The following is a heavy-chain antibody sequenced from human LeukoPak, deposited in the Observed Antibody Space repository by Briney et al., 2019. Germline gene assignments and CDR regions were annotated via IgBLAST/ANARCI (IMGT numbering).Heavy chain of an antibody. D-gene: IGHD1-26*01. CDR2: IIPIFGIA. CDR3: ARVVSWDAAYGFDYYYGMDV. Sequence: ASVKVSCKASGGTFSSYAISWVRQAPGQGLEWMGRIIPIFGIANYAQKFQGRVTITADKSTSTAYMELSSLRSEDTAVYYCARVVSWDAAYGFDYYYGMDVWGQGTTVTVSS. CDR1: GGTFSSYA. J-gene: IGHJ6*02. V-gene: IGHV1-69*04.